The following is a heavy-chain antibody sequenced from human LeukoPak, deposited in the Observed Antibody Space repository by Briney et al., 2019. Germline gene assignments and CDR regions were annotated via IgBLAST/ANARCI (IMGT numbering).Heavy chain of an antibody. Sequence: GGSLRLSCEASGFTLSTFWMSWVRQAPGKGLEWVANIKQDGSEKHYVDSVKGRFTISRNNAKNSLYLQMNSLRAEDTAVYYCARPRWLQFGPHDSWGQGSLVTVSS. CDR2: IKQDGSEK. J-gene: IGHJ5*02. V-gene: IGHV3-7*01. D-gene: IGHD5-24*01. CDR1: GFTLSTFW. CDR3: ARPRWLQFGPHDS.